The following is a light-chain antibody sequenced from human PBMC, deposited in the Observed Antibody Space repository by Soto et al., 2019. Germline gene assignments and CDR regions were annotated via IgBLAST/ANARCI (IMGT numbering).Light chain of an antibody. CDR2: GAS. CDR1: QHVTTTY. J-gene: IGKJ4*01. Sequence: VLTQSPATLSLSPGERATLSCTASQHVTTTYIAWYQQKFGQAPRLLIYGASTRATGTPDRFTGGGFGTDFTLTISRVEHEDFAVYYCQQYDSSFTFGGGTKVDI. V-gene: IGKV3-20*01. CDR3: QQYDSSFT.